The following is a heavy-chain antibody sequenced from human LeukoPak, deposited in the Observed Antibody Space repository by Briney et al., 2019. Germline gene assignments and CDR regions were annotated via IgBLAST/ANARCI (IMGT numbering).Heavy chain of an antibody. CDR1: GFTFSSRP. D-gene: IGHD2-15*01. CDR2: ISANAGST. Sequence: PGGSLRLSCVASGFTFSSRPMHWVRQVPGKGLEHVSAISANAGSTFYPDSVRGRFAISRDNSKNTLYLQMGSLRGDDTAVYYCARALGYCSGGSCYPFDHWGQGTPVTVSS. J-gene: IGHJ4*02. V-gene: IGHV3-64*02. CDR3: ARALGYCSGGSCYPFDH.